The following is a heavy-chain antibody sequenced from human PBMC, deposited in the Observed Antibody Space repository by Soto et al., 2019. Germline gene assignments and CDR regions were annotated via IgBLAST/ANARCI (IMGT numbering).Heavy chain of an antibody. J-gene: IGHJ6*02. D-gene: IGHD6-13*01. Sequence: QVQLVQSGAEVKKPGSSVKVSCKASGGTFSSYAISWVRQAPGQGLEWMGGIISIFGTANYAQKFQGRVTITADKSTSTAYMELSSLRSEDTAVYYCARKGVEVGSSWYSGDYYYYYGMDVWGQGTTVTVSS. CDR3: ARKGVEVGSSWYSGDYYYYYGMDV. CDR1: GGTFSSYA. V-gene: IGHV1-69*06. CDR2: IISIFGTA.